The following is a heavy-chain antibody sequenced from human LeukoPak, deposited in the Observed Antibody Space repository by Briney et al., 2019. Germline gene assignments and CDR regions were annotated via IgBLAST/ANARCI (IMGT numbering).Heavy chain of an antibody. Sequence: PSETLSLTCAVSGDSVSSRSYYWDWIRKPPGTGLEWIGTIYYSGTTYYNPSLKSLVTISVDTSKNQLSLKLNSVTAADTAVYHCARLKGASSFADHWGQGTLVTVSS. D-gene: IGHD1-26*01. CDR2: IYYSGTT. V-gene: IGHV4-39*01. CDR1: GDSVSSRSYY. CDR3: ARLKGASSFADH. J-gene: IGHJ4*02.